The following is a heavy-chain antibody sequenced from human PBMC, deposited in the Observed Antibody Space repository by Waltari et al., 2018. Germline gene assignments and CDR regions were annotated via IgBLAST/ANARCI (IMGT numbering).Heavy chain of an antibody. CDR2: IDSSGST. D-gene: IGHD3-10*01. J-gene: IGHJ4*02. Sequence: QVQLQESGPGLVKPSETLSLTCTVSGGSISSYYWSWIRQPPGKGLGWIGYIDSSGSTNYNPSLKSRVILSADTSKNQFSLKVRSMTAADTAVYYCARDRGYQDYWGQGTLVTVSS. CDR3: ARDRGYQDY. CDR1: GGSISSYY. V-gene: IGHV4-59*01.